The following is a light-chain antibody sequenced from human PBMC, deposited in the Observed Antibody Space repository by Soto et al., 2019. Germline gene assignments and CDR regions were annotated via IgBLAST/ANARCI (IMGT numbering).Light chain of an antibody. CDR2: ATS. Sequence: AIRMTQSPSSLSASTGDRVTITCRASQGISSDLAWFQQKPGRPPKLLMSATSTLQSDVPSRFSGSGSGTDFTLTIGCLQSEDLATYYCQQYYTYPWTFGQGTKVQIK. CDR3: QQYYTYPWT. V-gene: IGKV1-8*01. CDR1: QGISSD. J-gene: IGKJ1*01.